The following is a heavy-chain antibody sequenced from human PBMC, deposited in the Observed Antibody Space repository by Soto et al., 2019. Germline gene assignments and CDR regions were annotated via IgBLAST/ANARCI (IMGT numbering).Heavy chain of an antibody. CDR3: ATLLIHTTGYSRSRAGYCDY. V-gene: IGHV3-23*01. CDR2: ISGSGGST. Sequence: GSRRLVFAASGLTFRSYGVTWVRQAPGKGLEWVSAISGSGGSTYYADSVKGRFTISRDNSKNTLYLQMNSLRAEETAVYYCATLLIHTTGYSRSRAGYCDYWGQGTLVTVAS. J-gene: IGHJ4*02. D-gene: IGHD6-13*01. CDR1: GLTFRSYG.